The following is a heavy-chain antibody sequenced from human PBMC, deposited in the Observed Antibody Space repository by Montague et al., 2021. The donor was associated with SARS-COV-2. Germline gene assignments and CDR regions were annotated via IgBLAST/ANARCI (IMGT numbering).Heavy chain of an antibody. Sequence: ETLSLTCTVAGGSISSSSYYWGWIRQPPGKGLEWIGSIYYTGSTYYNPSLKSRVTMSVDTSKNQFSLKLSSVTAADTAVYYCAGDTRIAMLVVVTRYGLDVWGQGTTVTVSS. CDR1: GGSISSSSYY. CDR2: IYYTGST. CDR3: AGDTRIAMLVVVTRYGLDV. D-gene: IGHD3-22*01. J-gene: IGHJ6*02. V-gene: IGHV4-39*07.